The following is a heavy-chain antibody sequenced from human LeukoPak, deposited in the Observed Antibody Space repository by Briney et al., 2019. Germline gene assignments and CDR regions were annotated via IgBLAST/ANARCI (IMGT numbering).Heavy chain of an antibody. CDR1: GFTFSSYA. CDR2: VSDSGGAT. D-gene: IGHD7-27*01. Sequence: GGSLRLSCAASGFTFSSYAMSWVRQAPGKGLEWVSAVSDSGGATWYAESVKGRLTISRDNSKNTLYLQMNSLRAEDTAVYYCASATGDNDAFDIWGQGTMVTVSS. J-gene: IGHJ3*02. V-gene: IGHV3-23*01. CDR3: ASATGDNDAFDI.